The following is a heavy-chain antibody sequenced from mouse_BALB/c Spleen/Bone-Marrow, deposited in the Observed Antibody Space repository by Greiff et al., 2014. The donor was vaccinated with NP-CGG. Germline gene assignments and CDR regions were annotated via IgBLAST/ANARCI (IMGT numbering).Heavy chain of an antibody. CDR1: GYTFTTYD. V-gene: IGHV1S56*01. D-gene: IGHD2-4*01. CDR3: ARGGDYHYFDY. J-gene: IGHJ2*01. Sequence: QVHVKQSGPGLVKPGALVKISCKASGYTFTTYDITWVKQRPGQGLEWIGWISPENRNTNYNEKFKGKFTLTRDKSSNTAYMQISSLTSENTAVYFCARGGDYHYFDYWGQGTPLTVSA. CDR2: ISPENRNT.